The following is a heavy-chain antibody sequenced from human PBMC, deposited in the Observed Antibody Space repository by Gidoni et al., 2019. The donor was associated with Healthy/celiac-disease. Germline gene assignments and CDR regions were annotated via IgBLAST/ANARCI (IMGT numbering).Heavy chain of an antibody. D-gene: IGHD3-9*01. CDR1: GGSIRSYY. Sequence: QVQLQESGPGLVKPSETLSLTCTVSGGSIRSYYWSWIRPPPGKGLEWIGYIYYSGSTNYNPSLKSRVTISVDTSKNQFSLKLSSVTAADTAVYYCARVSTLLTGYRPFDYWGQGTLVTVSS. J-gene: IGHJ4*02. CDR2: IYYSGST. V-gene: IGHV4-59*01. CDR3: ARVSTLLTGYRPFDY.